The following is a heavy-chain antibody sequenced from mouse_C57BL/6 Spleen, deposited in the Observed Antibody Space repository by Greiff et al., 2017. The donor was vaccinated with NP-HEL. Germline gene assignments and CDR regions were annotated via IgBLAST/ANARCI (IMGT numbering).Heavy chain of an antibody. CDR1: GYTFTSYW. D-gene: IGHD1-1*01. Sequence: QVQLQQSGAELVRPGSSVKLSCKASGYTFTSYWMHWVKQRPIQGLEWIGNIDPSDSETHYNQKFKDKATLTVDKSSSTAYMQLSSLTSEDSAVYYCARYLITTVVKPYFDVWGTGTTVTVSS. CDR3: ARYLITTVVKPYFDV. V-gene: IGHV1-52*01. J-gene: IGHJ1*03. CDR2: IDPSDSET.